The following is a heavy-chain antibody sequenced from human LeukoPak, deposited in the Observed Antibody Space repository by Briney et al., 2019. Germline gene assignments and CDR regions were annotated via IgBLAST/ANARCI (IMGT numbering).Heavy chain of an antibody. CDR2: IGSSRSYI. D-gene: IGHD3-3*01. Sequence: GGSLRLSCAASGFTFNYYSMHWVRQAPGKGLEWVSSIGSSRSYIYYADSVKGRFTISRDNAENSLYLQANSLRAEDTAVYYCGRANDFWSGYYVLDDYYGMDVWGQGTTVTVSS. J-gene: IGHJ6*02. CDR1: GFTFNYYS. CDR3: GRANDFWSGYYVLDDYYGMDV. V-gene: IGHV3-21*01.